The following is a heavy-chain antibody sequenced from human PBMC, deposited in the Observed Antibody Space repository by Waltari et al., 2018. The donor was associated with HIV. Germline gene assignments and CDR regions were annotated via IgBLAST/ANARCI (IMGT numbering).Heavy chain of an antibody. D-gene: IGHD1-1*01. V-gene: IGHV4-39*01. CDR2: IDYSVNT. Sequence: QLQLQESGPGLVKPSETLSLTCTVSGDSISSSSYYWGWIRQPPGKGLEWIGSIDYSVNTYYNPSLRSRVTISVDTSKNQFSLKLRSVTAADTAVYYCARQTTTGIIPGPSHYWGLGTPVTVSS. CDR3: ARQTTTGIIPGPSHY. J-gene: IGHJ4*02. CDR1: GDSISSSSYY.